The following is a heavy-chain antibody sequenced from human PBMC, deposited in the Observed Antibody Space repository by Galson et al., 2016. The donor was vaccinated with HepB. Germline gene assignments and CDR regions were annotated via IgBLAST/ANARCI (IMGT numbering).Heavy chain of an antibody. D-gene: IGHD7-27*01. CDR1: GFTFRSYG. Sequence: SLRLSCAASGFTFRSYGMHWVRQAPGKGLEWVALIWHDGSNKYYTNSVKGRFTISRDNSKNTLYLQMNSLRAEDTAVYNCVRDVGKSFDYWGQGTLVTVSS. J-gene: IGHJ4*02. CDR2: IWHDGSNK. V-gene: IGHV3-33*01. CDR3: VRDVGKSFDY.